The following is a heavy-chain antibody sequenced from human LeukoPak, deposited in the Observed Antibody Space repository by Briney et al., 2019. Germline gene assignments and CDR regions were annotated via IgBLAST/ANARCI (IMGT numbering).Heavy chain of an antibody. Sequence: GGSLRLSCAASGFTFSSYAMSWVRQAPGKGLEWVSAISGSGGSTYYADSVKGRFTISRDNSKNTVYLQMNSLRAEDTAVYYCAKRETYYDFWSGYYLDYWGQGTLVTVSS. V-gene: IGHV3-23*01. J-gene: IGHJ4*02. CDR1: GFTFSSYA. CDR3: AKRETYYDFWSGYYLDY. CDR2: ISGSGGST. D-gene: IGHD3-3*01.